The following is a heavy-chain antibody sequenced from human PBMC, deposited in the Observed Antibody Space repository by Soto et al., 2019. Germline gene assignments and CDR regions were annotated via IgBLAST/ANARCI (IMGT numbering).Heavy chain of an antibody. Sequence: QVQLQESGPGLVKPSQTLSLTCTVSGDSISSGTYYWSWIRQHPGTGLEWIGYIYYSGNTYYNPSLKCRVSIPVDTSKNQFSLKLSSVTAAHTAVYYWARAEPDGWFDPWGQGTLVTVSS. V-gene: IGHV4-31*03. CDR2: IYYSGNT. CDR3: ARAEPDGWFDP. CDR1: GDSISSGTYY. J-gene: IGHJ5*02.